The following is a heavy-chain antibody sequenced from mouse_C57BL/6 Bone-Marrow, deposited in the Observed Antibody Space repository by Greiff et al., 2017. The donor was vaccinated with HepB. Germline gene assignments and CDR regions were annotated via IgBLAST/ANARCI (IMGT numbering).Heavy chain of an antibody. CDR3: ARRELLSLGF. D-gene: IGHD2-3*01. CDR1: GYTFTSYW. V-gene: IGHV1-59*01. J-gene: IGHJ2*01. Sequence: VQLQQPGAELVRPGTSVKLSCKASGYTFTSYWMHWVKQRPGQGLEWIGVIDPSDSYTNYNQKFKGKATFTVDTSTSTAYMQLSSLTSEDSAVYYWARRELLSLGFWGQGTTLPVSS. CDR2: IDPSDSYT.